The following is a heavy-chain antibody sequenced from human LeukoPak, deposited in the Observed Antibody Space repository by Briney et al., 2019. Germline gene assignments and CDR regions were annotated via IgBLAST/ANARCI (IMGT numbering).Heavy chain of an antibody. J-gene: IGHJ2*01. V-gene: IGHV3-23*01. CDR1: GFTFSSYA. CDR3: AKVPYPYWYFDL. Sequence: GGSLRLSCAGSGFTFSSYAMSWVRQAPGKGLEWVSAISGSGGNTYYADSVKGQFTISRDNSKNTLYLQMNSLRAEDTAVYYCAKVPYPYWYFDLWGRGTLVTVSS. CDR2: ISGSGGNT.